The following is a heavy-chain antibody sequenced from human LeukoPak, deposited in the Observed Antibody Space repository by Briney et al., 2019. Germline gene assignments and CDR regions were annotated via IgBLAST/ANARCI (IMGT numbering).Heavy chain of an antibody. Sequence: GGSLRLSCAASGLTFSSYWMHWVRKAPGKGLVWVSRINSDGSSTSYADSVKGRFTISRDNAKNTLYLQMNSLRAEDTAVYYCARDNRINWFDPWGQGTLVTVSS. CDR1: GLTFSSYW. J-gene: IGHJ5*02. V-gene: IGHV3-74*01. CDR3: ARDNRINWFDP. D-gene: IGHD2/OR15-2a*01. CDR2: INSDGSST.